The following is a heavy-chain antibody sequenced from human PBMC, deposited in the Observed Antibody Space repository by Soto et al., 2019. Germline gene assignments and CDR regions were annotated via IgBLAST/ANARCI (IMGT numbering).Heavy chain of an antibody. V-gene: IGHV4-31*03. Sequence: SETLSLTCTVSGGPISSGGYYWSWIRQHPGKGLEWIGYIYYSGSTYYNPSLRSRVTISVDTSKNQFSLKLSSVTAADTAVYYRARGDPDNYYGSGSYLGFDPWGQGTLVTVSS. CDR3: ARGDPDNYYGSGSYLGFDP. D-gene: IGHD3-10*01. J-gene: IGHJ5*02. CDR1: GGPISSGGYY. CDR2: IYYSGST.